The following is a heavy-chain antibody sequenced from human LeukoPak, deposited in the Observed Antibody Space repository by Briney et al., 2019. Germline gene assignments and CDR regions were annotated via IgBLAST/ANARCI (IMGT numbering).Heavy chain of an antibody. Sequence: GGSLRLSCAASGFTFSSYAMHWVRQAPGKGLEWVAVISYDGSNKYYADSVKGRFTISRDNSKNTLYLQMNSLRAEDTAVYYCARDRLTNYDILGWGQGTLVTVSS. J-gene: IGHJ4*02. V-gene: IGHV3-30-3*01. D-gene: IGHD3-9*01. CDR3: ARDRLTNYDILG. CDR2: ISYDGSNK. CDR1: GFTFSSYA.